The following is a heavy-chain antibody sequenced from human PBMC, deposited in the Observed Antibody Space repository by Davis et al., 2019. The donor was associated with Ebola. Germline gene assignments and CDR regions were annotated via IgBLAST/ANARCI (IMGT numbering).Heavy chain of an antibody. Sequence: ASVKVSCKASGYTFIGYYMHWVRQAPGQGLEWMGRINPNSGNTGYAQKFQGRVTMTRNTSISTAYMELSSLRSEDTAVYYCARGGTIFGVLLTTYYGMDVWGKGTTVTVSS. CDR2: INPNSGNT. D-gene: IGHD3-3*01. CDR1: GYTFIGYY. V-gene: IGHV1-8*02. J-gene: IGHJ6*04. CDR3: ARGGTIFGVLLTTYYGMDV.